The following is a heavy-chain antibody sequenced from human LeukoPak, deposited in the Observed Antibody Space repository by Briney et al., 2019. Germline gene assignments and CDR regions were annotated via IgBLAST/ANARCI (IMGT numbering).Heavy chain of an antibody. J-gene: IGHJ6*03. CDR2: INPNSGGT. D-gene: IGHD2-8*01. V-gene: IGHV1-2*06. CDR1: GYTFTGYY. CDR3: ARDTTPGVYCMDV. Sequence: GASVKVSCKASGYTFTGYYMHWVRQAPGQGLEWMGRINPNSGGTNYAQKFQGRVTMTRDTSISTAYMELSRLRSDDTAVYYCARDTTPGVYCMDVWGKGTTVTVSS.